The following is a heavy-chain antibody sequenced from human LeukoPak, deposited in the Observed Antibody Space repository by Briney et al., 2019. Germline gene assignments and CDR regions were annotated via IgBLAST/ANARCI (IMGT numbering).Heavy chain of an antibody. D-gene: IGHD6-13*01. CDR2: ISYDGSNK. V-gene: IGHV3-30*03. CDR1: GFTFSSYG. J-gene: IGHJ4*02. CDR3: ARGRAAAAYFDY. Sequence: GGSLRLSCAASGFTFSSYGMHWVRQAPGKGLEWVAVISYDGSNKYYADSVKGRFTISRDNSKNTLYLQMNSLRAEDTAVYYCARGRAAAAYFDYWGQGTLVTVSS.